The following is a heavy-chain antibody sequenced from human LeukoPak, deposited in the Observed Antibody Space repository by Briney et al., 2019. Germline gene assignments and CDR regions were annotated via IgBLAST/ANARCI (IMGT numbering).Heavy chain of an antibody. CDR1: GFTFSTYT. CDR2: ISSTSGTI. CDR3: ARARGFDW. V-gene: IGHV3-48*02. J-gene: IGHJ4*02. Sequence: QPGGSLRLSCGASGFTFSTYTMNWVRQAPGKGLEWVSSISSTSGTIHYAEPVKGRFTISRDNAKNSLFLQMNSLRDEDTAVYYCARARGFDWWGQGTLVTVSS.